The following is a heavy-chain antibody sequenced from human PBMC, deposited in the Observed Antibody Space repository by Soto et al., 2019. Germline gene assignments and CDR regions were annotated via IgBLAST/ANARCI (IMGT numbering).Heavy chain of an antibody. Sequence: QVQLQQWGAGLLKPSETLSLTCAVYGGSFSGYYWCWIRQPPGKGLVWIGEINHSGSTNYNPSLKSRVHISVDPSRVQFSLKLRSVISADTAVYYCAIGGASPPGRDFDYWGQGTLVTVSS. D-gene: IGHD3-16*01. V-gene: IGHV4-34*01. J-gene: IGHJ4*02. CDR3: AIGGASPPGRDFDY. CDR1: GGSFSGYY. CDR2: INHSGST.